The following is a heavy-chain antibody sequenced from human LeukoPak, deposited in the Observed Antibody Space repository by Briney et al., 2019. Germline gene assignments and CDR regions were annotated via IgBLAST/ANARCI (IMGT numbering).Heavy chain of an antibody. CDR3: ARGDTALVDYYYYMDV. D-gene: IGHD5-18*01. J-gene: IGHJ6*03. V-gene: IGHV3-30*04. Sequence: PGGSLRLSCAASGFTFSSYAVHWVRQAPGKGLEWVAVISYDGSNKYYADSVKGRFTISRDNSKNTLYLQMNSLRAEDTAVYYCARGDTALVDYYYYMDVWGKGTTVTISS. CDR2: ISYDGSNK. CDR1: GFTFSSYA.